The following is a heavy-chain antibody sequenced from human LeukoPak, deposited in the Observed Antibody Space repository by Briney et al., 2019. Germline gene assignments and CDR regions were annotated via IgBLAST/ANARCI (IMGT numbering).Heavy chain of an antibody. D-gene: IGHD3-22*01. Sequence: PSETLSLTCTVSGGSISSSSYYWGWSRQPRGKGLEWIGSIYYSGSTYYNPSLKSRVTISVDTSKNQFSLKLSSVTAADTAVYYCARRVVIGFCWFDPWGQGTLVTVSS. J-gene: IGHJ5*02. CDR1: GGSISSSSYY. CDR3: ARRVVIGFCWFDP. CDR2: IYYSGST. V-gene: IGHV4-39*01.